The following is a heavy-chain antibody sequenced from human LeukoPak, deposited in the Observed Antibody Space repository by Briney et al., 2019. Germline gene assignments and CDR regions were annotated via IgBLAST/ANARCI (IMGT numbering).Heavy chain of an antibody. J-gene: IGHJ5*02. CDR1: GDSVSSNSAT. CDR2: TYYRSKWYN. CDR3: ARRLTQYDCFDP. Sequence: SQTLSLTCAISGDSVSSNSATWDWIRQSPSRGLEWLGRTYYRSKWYNDYAVSVKSRVTINPDTSKNQFSLQLNSVTPEDTAVYYCARRLTQYDCFDPWGQGILVTVSS. D-gene: IGHD2-2*01. V-gene: IGHV6-1*01.